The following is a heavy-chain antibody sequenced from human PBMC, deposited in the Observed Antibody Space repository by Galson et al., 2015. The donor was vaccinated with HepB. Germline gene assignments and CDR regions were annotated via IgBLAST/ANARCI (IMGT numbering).Heavy chain of an antibody. V-gene: IGHV3-48*02. J-gene: IGHJ5*02. D-gene: IGHD2-21*01. CDR1: GFSFSSHA. CDR2: ITTSTT. Sequence: SQRLSCAASGFSFSSHAMNWVRQAPGKGLEWVSHITTSTTYYADSVEGRFTISRDNAENSLHLQMNSLSDEDTAVYYCARGGVKYWLDLWGQGTLVTVSS. CDR3: ARGGVKYWLDL.